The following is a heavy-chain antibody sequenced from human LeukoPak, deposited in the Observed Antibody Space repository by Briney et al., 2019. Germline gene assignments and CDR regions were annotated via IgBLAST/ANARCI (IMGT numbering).Heavy chain of an antibody. CDR2: ISGSGGST. CDR3: ANLYRYSGSYSDNDAFDI. Sequence: GGSLRLSCAASGFTFSSYAMSWVRQAPGKGLEWVSAISGSGGSTYYADSVKGRFTISRDNSKNTLYLQMNRLRAEDTAVYYCANLYRYSGSYSDNDAFDIWGQGTMVTVSS. D-gene: IGHD1-26*01. V-gene: IGHV3-23*01. J-gene: IGHJ3*02. CDR1: GFTFSSYA.